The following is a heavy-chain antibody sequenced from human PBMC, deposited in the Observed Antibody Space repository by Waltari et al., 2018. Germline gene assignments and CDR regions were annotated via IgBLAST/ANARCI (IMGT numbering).Heavy chain of an antibody. Sequence: VQLLESGGGLVQPGGSLRLSCAASGFTFSSYAMSWVRQAPGKGLEWIGYIYYSGSTNYNPSLKSRVTISVDTSKNQFSLKLSSVTAADTAVYYCARAPFWSGSNWFDPWGQGTLVTVSS. CDR1: GFTFSSYA. CDR2: IYYSGST. J-gene: IGHJ5*02. D-gene: IGHD3-3*01. CDR3: ARAPFWSGSNWFDP. V-gene: IGHV4-59*01.